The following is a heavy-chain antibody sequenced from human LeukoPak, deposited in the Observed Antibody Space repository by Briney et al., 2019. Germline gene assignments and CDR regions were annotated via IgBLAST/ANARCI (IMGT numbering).Heavy chain of an antibody. D-gene: IGHD4-11*01. J-gene: IGHJ4*02. Sequence: GGSLRLSCAASGFTLSSYAMHWVRQAPGKGLEWVAVISYDGSNKYYADSVKGRFTISRDNSKNTLYLQMNSLRAEDTAVYYCARVELKLQVDYWGQGTLVTVSS. CDR3: ARVELKLQVDY. CDR2: ISYDGSNK. CDR1: GFTLSSYA. V-gene: IGHV3-30-3*01.